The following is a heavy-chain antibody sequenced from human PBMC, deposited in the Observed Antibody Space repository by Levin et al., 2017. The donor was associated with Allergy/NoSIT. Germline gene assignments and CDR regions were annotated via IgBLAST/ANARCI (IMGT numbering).Heavy chain of an antibody. J-gene: IGHJ6*03. V-gene: IGHV4-61*01. CDR3: ARDRRSRATIFGVVPLGTKYMDV. CDR1: GGSVSSGSYY. D-gene: IGHD3-3*01. CDR2: IYYSGST. Sequence: PSETLSLTCTVSGGSVSSGSYYWSWIRQPPGKGLEWIGYIYYSGSTNYNPSLKSRVTISVDTSKNQFSLKLSSVTAADTAVYYCARDRRSRATIFGVVPLGTKYMDVWGKGTTVTVSS.